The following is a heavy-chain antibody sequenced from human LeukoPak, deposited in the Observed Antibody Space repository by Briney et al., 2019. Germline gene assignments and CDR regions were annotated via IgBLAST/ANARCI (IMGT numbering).Heavy chain of an antibody. CDR1: GFTFSSYA. V-gene: IGHV3-33*01. CDR2: IWYDGSNK. Sequence: PGGSLRLSCAASGFTFSSYAMHWVRQAPGKGLEWVAVIWYDGSNKYYADSVEGRFTISRDNSKNTLYLQMNSLRAEDTAVYYCARDRCSSTSCHRGFDYWGQGTLVTVSS. CDR3: ARDRCSSTSCHRGFDY. D-gene: IGHD2-2*01. J-gene: IGHJ4*02.